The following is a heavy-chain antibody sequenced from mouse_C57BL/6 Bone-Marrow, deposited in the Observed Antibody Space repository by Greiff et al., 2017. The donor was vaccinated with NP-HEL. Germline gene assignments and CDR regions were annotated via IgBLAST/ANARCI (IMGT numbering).Heavy chain of an antibody. D-gene: IGHD2-2*01. Sequence: VQLQQPGAELVRPGSSVKLSCKASGYTFTSYWVHWVKQRPIQGLEWIGNIDPSDSETHYNQKFKDKATLTVDKSSSTAYMQLSSLTSEDSAVYYCARWGLRRDWYFDVWGTGTTVTVSS. J-gene: IGHJ1*03. CDR2: IDPSDSET. CDR3: ARWGLRRDWYFDV. V-gene: IGHV1-52*01. CDR1: GYTFTSYW.